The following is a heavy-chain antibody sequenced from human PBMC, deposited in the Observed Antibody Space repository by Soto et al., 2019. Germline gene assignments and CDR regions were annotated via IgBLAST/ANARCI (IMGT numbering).Heavy chain of an antibody. CDR3: ARVYYDFWSGPEYFDY. CDR2: IYTSGST. J-gene: IGHJ4*02. V-gene: IGHV4-4*07. CDR1: GGSISSYY. Sequence: QVQLQESGPGLVKPSETLSLTCTVSGGSISSYYWSWIRQPAGKGLEWIGRIYTSGSTNYNPSLKSRVTMSVYTSKNQFSLKLSSVTAADTAVYYCARVYYDFWSGPEYFDYWGQGTLVTVSS. D-gene: IGHD3-3*01.